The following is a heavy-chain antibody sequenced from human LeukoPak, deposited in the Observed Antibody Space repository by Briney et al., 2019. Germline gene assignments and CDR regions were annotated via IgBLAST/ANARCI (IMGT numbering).Heavy chain of an antibody. V-gene: IGHV3-48*04. J-gene: IGHJ4*02. Sequence: GGSLRLSCRASGFSFTTYSMNWVRQAPGKGLEWVSHISSSGNTIHYADSVKGRFTVSRDNAKNSVYLQMNSLRAEDTAVYYCARDEEGDYDFDYWGQGTLVTVSS. D-gene: IGHD4-17*01. CDR3: ARDEEGDYDFDY. CDR2: ISSSGNTI. CDR1: GFSFTTYS.